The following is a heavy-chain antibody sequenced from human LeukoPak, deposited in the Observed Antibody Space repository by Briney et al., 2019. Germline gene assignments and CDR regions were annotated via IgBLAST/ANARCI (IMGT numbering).Heavy chain of an antibody. V-gene: IGHV3-30*18. Sequence: PGGSLRLSCKASGITFGIYGMHWVRQAPGKGLEWLAVISYDGSYKYYADSVKGRFTISRDNSKNTLYLQMNSLRTEDTAVYYCAKDAYDGSGVYYGFIDFWGQGTLVTVSS. D-gene: IGHD3-22*01. CDR1: GITFGIYG. CDR3: AKDAYDGSGVYYGFIDF. J-gene: IGHJ4*02. CDR2: ISYDGSYK.